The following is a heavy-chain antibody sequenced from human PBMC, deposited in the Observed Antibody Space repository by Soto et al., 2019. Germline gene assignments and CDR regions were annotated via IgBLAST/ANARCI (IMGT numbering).Heavy chain of an antibody. CDR2: VSASGLNT. Sequence: EVQLLESGGKLVQPGGSLTLSCAASGFTFSTYAMAWVRQAPGKGLEWVSGVSASGLNTDYADPVKGRFYISRDNSKNTGSLHMNSLRAEDTALYYCAKERPWRTSGYVFDYWGQGTPVTVSS. V-gene: IGHV3-23*01. CDR3: AKERPWRTSGYVFDY. D-gene: IGHD5-18*01. J-gene: IGHJ4*02. CDR1: GFTFSTYA.